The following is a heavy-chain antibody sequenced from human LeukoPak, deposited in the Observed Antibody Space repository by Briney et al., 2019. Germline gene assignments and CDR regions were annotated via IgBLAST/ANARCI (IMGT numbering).Heavy chain of an antibody. CDR1: GFTFDDYA. CDR3: AKDRGYGSGSYGHFDY. Sequence: TGGSLRLSCVASGFTFDDYAMHWVRQAPGKGLEWVPDISWNSGNVGYADSVKGRFTISRDNAKNSVYLQMNSLRTEDTALYYCAKDRGYGSGSYGHFDYWGQGALVTVSS. D-gene: IGHD3-10*01. V-gene: IGHV3-9*01. CDR2: ISWNSGNV. J-gene: IGHJ4*02.